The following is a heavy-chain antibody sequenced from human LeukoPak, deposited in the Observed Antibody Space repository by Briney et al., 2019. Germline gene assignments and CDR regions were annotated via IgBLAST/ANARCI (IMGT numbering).Heavy chain of an antibody. CDR1: GYTFTGYG. D-gene: IGHD5-18*01. J-gene: IGHJ4*02. CDR2: ISGYNGNT. Sequence: ASVKVSCKASGYTFTGYGISWVRQAPGQGLEWMGWISGYNGNTNYAQKVQGRVNVTTDTSTSTAYMELRSLRSDDTAVYYCARAPRGYSYGYLDFWGQGSLVTVSS. CDR3: ARAPRGYSYGYLDF. V-gene: IGHV1-18*04.